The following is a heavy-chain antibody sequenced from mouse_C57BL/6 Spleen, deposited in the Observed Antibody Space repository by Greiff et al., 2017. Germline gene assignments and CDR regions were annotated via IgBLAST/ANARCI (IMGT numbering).Heavy chain of an antibody. CDR3: AREEIYYYGSSPWYCDV. D-gene: IGHD1-1*01. CDR1: GFTFSSYA. CDR2: ISDGGSYT. V-gene: IGHV5-4*01. Sequence: EVQGVESGGGLVKPGGSLKLSCAASGFTFSSYAMSWVRQTPEKRLEWVATISDGGSYTYYPDNVKGRFTISRDNAKNNLYLQMSHLKSEDTAMYYCAREEIYYYGSSPWYCDVWGTGTTVTVSS. J-gene: IGHJ1*03.